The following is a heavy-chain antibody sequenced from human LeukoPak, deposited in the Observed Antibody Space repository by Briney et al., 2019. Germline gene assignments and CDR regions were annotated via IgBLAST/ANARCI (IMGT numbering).Heavy chain of an antibody. J-gene: IGHJ4*02. D-gene: IGHD3-3*01. CDR1: GGSISRDY. Sequence: SETLSLTCTVSGGSISRDYWSWIRQPPGKGLEWIGYIYYTGSTNYNPSLKSRVTISVDTSKNQFSLKLSSVTAADTAVYYCAKLEGVVIAGIDYWGQGTLVTVSS. CDR2: IYYTGST. CDR3: AKLEGVVIAGIDY. V-gene: IGHV4-59*08.